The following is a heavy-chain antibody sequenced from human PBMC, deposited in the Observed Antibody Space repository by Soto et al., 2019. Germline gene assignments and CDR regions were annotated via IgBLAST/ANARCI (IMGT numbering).Heavy chain of an antibody. D-gene: IGHD3-10*01. CDR2: VSGGGGSA. Sequence: GGSLRLSCAASGFTFSTYAMSWVRQAPGKGLEWVSSVSGGGGSAYYADSVKGRFTISRDNSKNTLYLQVNSLRAEDTAVYYCAKNLGGSMVRGVVNFDYWGQGTLVTVSS. J-gene: IGHJ4*02. CDR1: GFTFSTYA. V-gene: IGHV3-23*01. CDR3: AKNLGGSMVRGVVNFDY.